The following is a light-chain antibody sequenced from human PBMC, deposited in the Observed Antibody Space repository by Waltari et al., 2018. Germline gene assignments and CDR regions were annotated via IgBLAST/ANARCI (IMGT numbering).Light chain of an antibody. V-gene: IGLV3-1*01. CDR3: QTWDSRNAV. CDR2: EDS. Sequence: SYELTQPSSVSVSPGETVRITCSGDKLGWKFVSWYQQRPGQSPVVVSYEDSKRPSGIPGRFSGSNSGNTATLTISGTQAMDEADYYCQTWDSRNAVFGSATKVTVL. CDR1: KLGWKF. J-gene: IGLJ1*01.